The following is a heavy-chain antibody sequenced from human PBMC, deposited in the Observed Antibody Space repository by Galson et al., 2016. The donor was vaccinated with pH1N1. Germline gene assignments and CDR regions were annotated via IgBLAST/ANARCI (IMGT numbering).Heavy chain of an antibody. Sequence: PALVKPTQTLTLTCTFSGFSVSSSGMGVGWIRQPPGKALEWLALIYWDDDKRYSSSLKSRLTITKDTYKNQVVLTMHNTDPVDTGTYYCAHRGVMITNAFDIWGQGTMVTVSS. CDR2: IYWDDDK. J-gene: IGHJ3*02. CDR1: GFSVSSSGMG. D-gene: IGHD3-16*01. V-gene: IGHV2-5*02. CDR3: AHRGVMITNAFDI.